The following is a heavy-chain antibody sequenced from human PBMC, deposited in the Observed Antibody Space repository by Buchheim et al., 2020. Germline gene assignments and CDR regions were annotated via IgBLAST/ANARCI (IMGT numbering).Heavy chain of an antibody. CDR2: IVPIFNTA. CDR3: ATVVEVLPVVVLEVAYFEH. V-gene: IGHV1-69*01. Sequence: QVQLVQSGAEVKKPGSSVKVSCRASGNTFSSYGINWVRQAPGQGLEWIGGIVPIFNTANYAQNFQGRVTITADESTSTVYMELSSLRSEDTAVYYCATVVEVLPVVVLEVAYFEHWGQGTL. D-gene: IGHD2-15*01. CDR1: GNTFSSYG. J-gene: IGHJ4*02.